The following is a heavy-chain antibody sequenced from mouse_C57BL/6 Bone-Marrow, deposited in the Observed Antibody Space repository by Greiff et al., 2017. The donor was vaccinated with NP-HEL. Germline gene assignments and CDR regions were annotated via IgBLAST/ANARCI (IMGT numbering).Heavy chain of an antibody. CDR2: IDPENGDT. Sequence: VQLKQSGAELVRPGASVTLSCTASGFNIKDDYMHWVKQRPEQGLEWIGWIDPENGDTEYASKFQGKATITADTSSNTAYLQLSSLTSEDTAVYYCTTRGYYSAWFAYWGQGTLVTVSA. CDR1: GFNIKDDY. CDR3: TTRGYYSAWFAY. D-gene: IGHD2-1*01. J-gene: IGHJ3*01. V-gene: IGHV14-4*01.